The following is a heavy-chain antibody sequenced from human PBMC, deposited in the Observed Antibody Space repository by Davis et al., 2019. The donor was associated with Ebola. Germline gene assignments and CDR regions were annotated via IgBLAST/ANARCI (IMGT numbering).Heavy chain of an antibody. CDR2: IYYSGST. CDR3: ARNRIAARPYLDY. Sequence: SETLSLTCAVYGGSFNGYYWSWIRQPPGKGLEWIGYIYYSGSTYYNPSLKSRVTISVDTSKNQFSLKLSSVTAADTAVYYCARNRIAARPYLDYWGQGTLVTVSS. J-gene: IGHJ4*02. CDR1: GGSFNGYY. D-gene: IGHD6-6*01. V-gene: IGHV4-34*01.